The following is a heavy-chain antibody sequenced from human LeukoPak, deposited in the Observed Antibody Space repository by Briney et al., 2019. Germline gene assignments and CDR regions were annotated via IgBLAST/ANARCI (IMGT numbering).Heavy chain of an antibody. Sequence: SETLSLTCTVSGGSISSYYWSWIRQPPGKGLEWIGYIYYSGSTNYNPSLKSRVTISVDTSKNQFSLKLSSVTAADTAVYYCAREMASSSWADFDAFDIWGQGTMVTVSS. CDR3: AREMASSSWADFDAFDI. D-gene: IGHD6-13*01. J-gene: IGHJ3*02. V-gene: IGHV4-59*01. CDR1: GGSISSYY. CDR2: IYYSGST.